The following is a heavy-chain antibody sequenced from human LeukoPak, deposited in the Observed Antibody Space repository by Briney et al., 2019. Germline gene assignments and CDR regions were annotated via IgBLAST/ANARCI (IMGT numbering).Heavy chain of an antibody. CDR2: IKQDGSER. V-gene: IGHV3-7*01. Sequence: GGSLRLSCEASGFTFSSYWMTWVRQAPGKGLEWVANIKQDGSERDYVDSVKGRFTISRDNAKNSLYLQMNSLRAEDTAVYYCARDSTGYQDYWGQGTLVTVSS. CDR3: ARDSTGYQDY. CDR1: GFTFSSYW. D-gene: IGHD3-9*01. J-gene: IGHJ4*02.